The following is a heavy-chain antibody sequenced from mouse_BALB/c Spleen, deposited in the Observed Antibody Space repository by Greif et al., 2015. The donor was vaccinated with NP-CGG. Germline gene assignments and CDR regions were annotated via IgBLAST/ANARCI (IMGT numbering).Heavy chain of an antibody. CDR2: ISSGSSTI. CDR1: GFTFSSFG. J-gene: IGHJ1*01. V-gene: IGHV5-17*02. D-gene: IGHD1-2*01. Sequence: EVHLVESGGGLVQPGGSRKLSCAASGFTFSSFGMHWVRQAPEKGLEWVAYISSGSSTIYYADTVKGRFTISRDNPKNTLFLQMTSLRSEDTAMYYCARPGYDWYFDVWGAGTTVTVSS. CDR3: ARPGYDWYFDV.